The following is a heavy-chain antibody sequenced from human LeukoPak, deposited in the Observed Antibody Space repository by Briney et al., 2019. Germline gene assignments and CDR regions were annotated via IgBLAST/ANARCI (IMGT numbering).Heavy chain of an antibody. CDR2: INAGNGNT. J-gene: IGHJ4*02. D-gene: IGHD6-19*01. V-gene: IGHV1-3*03. CDR3: ARAISSGWLDDY. CDR1: GYTFTSYA. Sequence: ASVKVSCKASGYTFTSYAMHWVRQAPGQRLEWMGWINAGNGNTKYSQEFQGRVTITRDTSASTAYMELSSLRSEDTAVYYCARAISSGWLDDYWGQGTLVTVSS.